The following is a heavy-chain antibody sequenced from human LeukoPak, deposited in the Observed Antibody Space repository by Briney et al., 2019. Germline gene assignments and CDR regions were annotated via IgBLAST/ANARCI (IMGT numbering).Heavy chain of an antibody. CDR3: ARVYYDSSGYYASLGYYMDV. Sequence: PSQTLSLTCTVSGGSISSGGYYWSWIRQHPGKGLEWIGYIYYSGSTYYNPSLKSRLTISVDTSKNQFSLKPSSVTAADTAVYYCARVYYDSSGYYASLGYYMDVWGKGTTVTVSS. CDR1: GGSISSGGYY. CDR2: IYYSGST. J-gene: IGHJ6*03. V-gene: IGHV4-31*03. D-gene: IGHD3-22*01.